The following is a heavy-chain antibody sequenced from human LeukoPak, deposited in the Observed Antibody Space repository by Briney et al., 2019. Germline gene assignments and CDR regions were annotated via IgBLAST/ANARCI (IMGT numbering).Heavy chain of an antibody. CDR3: AREPLGPDSSGYYFDY. CDR1: GYSISTSNW. V-gene: IGHV4-28*03. Sequence: SETLSLTCAVSGYSISTSNWWGWIRQHPGKGLEWIGYIYYSGSTYYNPSLKSRVTISVDTSKNQFSLKLSSVTAADTAVYYCAREPLGPDSSGYYFDYWGQGTLVTVSS. J-gene: IGHJ4*02. CDR2: IYYSGST. D-gene: IGHD3-22*01.